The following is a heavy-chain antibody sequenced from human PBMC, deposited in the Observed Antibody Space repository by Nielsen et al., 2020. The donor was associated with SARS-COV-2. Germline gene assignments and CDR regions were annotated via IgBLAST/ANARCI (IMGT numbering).Heavy chain of an antibody. Sequence: GGSLRLSCAASGFTFSSYSMNWVRQAPGKGLEWVSSISSSSSYIYYADSVKGRFTISRDNAKNSLYLQMNSLRAEDTAVYYCARADTAMDYFDYWGQGTLVTVSS. J-gene: IGHJ4*02. V-gene: IGHV3-21*01. D-gene: IGHD5-18*01. CDR2: ISSSSSYI. CDR3: ARADTAMDYFDY. CDR1: GFTFSSYS.